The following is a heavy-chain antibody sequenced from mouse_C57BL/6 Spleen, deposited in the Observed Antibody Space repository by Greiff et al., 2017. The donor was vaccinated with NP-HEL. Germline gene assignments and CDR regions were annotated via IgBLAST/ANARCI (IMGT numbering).Heavy chain of an antibody. D-gene: IGHD1-1*01. Sequence: EVQVVESGGGLVQPGVSLSLSCAASGFVFTDYYMNWGRQPPGKALEWLGFIRNKANGYTTEYSASVKGRFTISRDNSQSILYLQMNALRAEDSAIYYCARYYYGSSYAMDYWGQGTSVTVSS. CDR2: IRNKANGYTT. CDR3: ARYYYGSSYAMDY. J-gene: IGHJ4*01. V-gene: IGHV7-3*01. CDR1: GFVFTDYY.